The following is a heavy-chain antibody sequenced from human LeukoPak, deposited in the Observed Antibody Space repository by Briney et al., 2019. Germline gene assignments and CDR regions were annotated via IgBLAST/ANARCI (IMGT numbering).Heavy chain of an antibody. CDR3: ARVSVVVRNRYDFWSGPIVS. J-gene: IGHJ4*02. CDR2: MNPNSGNT. V-gene: IGHV1-8*03. CDR1: GYTFTSYD. Sequence: GASVKVSCKASGYTFTSYDINWVRQATGQGLEWMGWMNPNSGNTGYAQKFQGRVTITRNTSISTAYMELSSLRSEDTAVYYCARVSVVVRNRYDFWSGPIVSWGQGTLVTVSS. D-gene: IGHD3-3*01.